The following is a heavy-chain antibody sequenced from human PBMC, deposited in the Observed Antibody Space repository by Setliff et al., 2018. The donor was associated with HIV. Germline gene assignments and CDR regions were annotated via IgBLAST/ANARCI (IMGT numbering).Heavy chain of an antibody. D-gene: IGHD2-15*01. CDR1: GFTFSSYT. CDR2: ISSSGSSI. V-gene: IGHV3-21*04. Sequence: PGPYLRLSCAASGFTFSSYTMNWVRQAPGKGLEWISYISSSGSSIYLANSVKGRFIISRDIAKNALYLQMNSLRAEDTAVYYCARDCSGGTCHSGGGYDTFDFWGQGTMVTVSS. CDR3: ARDCSGGTCHSGGGYDTFDF. J-gene: IGHJ3*01.